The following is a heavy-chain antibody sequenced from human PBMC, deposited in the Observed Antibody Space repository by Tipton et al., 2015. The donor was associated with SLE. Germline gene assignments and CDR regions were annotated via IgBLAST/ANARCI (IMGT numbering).Heavy chain of an antibody. CDR2: IYNSGIT. J-gene: IGHJ6*03. CDR3: ARVLGVVKSYYMDV. D-gene: IGHD3-3*01. V-gene: IGHV4-61*02. Sequence: TLSLTCTVSGDSFSSGSSSWNWVRQPAGKGLEWIGLIYNSGITNYNPSLQSRVTISVDTSKNQFSLKLSSVTAADTAVYYCARVLGVVKSYYMDVWGKGTTVTVSS. CDR1: GDSFSSGSSS.